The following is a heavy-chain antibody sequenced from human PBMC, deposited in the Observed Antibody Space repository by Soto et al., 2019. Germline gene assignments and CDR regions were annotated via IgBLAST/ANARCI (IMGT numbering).Heavy chain of an antibody. Sequence: QVQLVQSGAEVKKPGASVKVSCKASGYTFTSYAMHWVRQAPGQRLEWMGWINAGNGNTKYSQKFPGSAPITRDTXAGTAYMEMSGLRSEDTAVYYCARGPGGPDGPGDYWGQGTLGTVPS. J-gene: IGHJ4*02. D-gene: IGHD2-15*01. CDR1: GYTFTSYA. CDR3: ARGPGGPDGPGDY. CDR2: INAGNGNT. V-gene: IGHV1-3*01.